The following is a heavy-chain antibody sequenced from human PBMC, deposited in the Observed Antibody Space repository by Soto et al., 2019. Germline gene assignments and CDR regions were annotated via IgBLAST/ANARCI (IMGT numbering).Heavy chain of an antibody. D-gene: IGHD3-22*01. CDR1: GFTFSSYG. CDR3: ANLITTERGYYYYGMDV. V-gene: IGHV3-30*18. Sequence: QVQLVESGGGVVQPGRSLRLSCAASGFTFSSYGMHWVRQAPGKGLEWVAVISYDGSNKYYADSVKGRFTISRDNSKNTLYLQMNSLRAEDTAVYYXANLITTERGYYYYGMDVWGQGTTVTVSS. J-gene: IGHJ6*02. CDR2: ISYDGSNK.